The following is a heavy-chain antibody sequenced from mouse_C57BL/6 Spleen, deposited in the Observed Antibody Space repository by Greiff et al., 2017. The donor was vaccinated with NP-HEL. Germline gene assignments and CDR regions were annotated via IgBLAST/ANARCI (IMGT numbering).Heavy chain of an antibody. D-gene: IGHD1-1*01. CDR3: ARHYGSSVMDY. V-gene: IGHV1-18*01. CDR2: INPNNGGT. Sequence: VQLKESGPELVKPGASVKIPCKASGYTFTDYNMDWVKQSHGKSLEWIGDINPNNGGTIYNQKFKGKATLTVDKSSSTAYMELRSLTSEDTAVYYCARHYGSSVMDYWGQGTSVTVSS. J-gene: IGHJ4*01. CDR1: GYTFTDYN.